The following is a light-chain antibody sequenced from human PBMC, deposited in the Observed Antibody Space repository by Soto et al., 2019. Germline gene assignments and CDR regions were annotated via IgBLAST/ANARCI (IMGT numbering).Light chain of an antibody. J-gene: IGLJ2*01. CDR2: YNN. CDR3: AAWDDRLNGVV. Sequence: QSVLTQPPSASGTPGQRVTISCSGSSSNIESNTVNWYQQFPGTAPKLLIYYNNQRPSGVPDRFPGSKSGTSASLAISGLQSEDEGDYYCAAWDDRLNGVVFGGGTKLTVL. CDR1: SSNIESNT. V-gene: IGLV1-44*01.